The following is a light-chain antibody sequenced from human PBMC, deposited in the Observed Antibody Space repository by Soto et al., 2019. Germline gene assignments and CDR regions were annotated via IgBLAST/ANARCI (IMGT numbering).Light chain of an antibody. CDR2: DVS. J-gene: IGLJ3*02. CDR3: SSYTRSSTLVA. V-gene: IGLV2-14*01. CDR1: SSDVGGYNY. Sequence: QSALTQPASVSGSPGQSITISCTGTSSDVGGYNYVSWYQQHPGKAPKLMIYDVSNRPSGVSNRFSGSKSGNTASLTISGLQAEDEADYYCSSYTRSSTLVAFGGGTKLTVL.